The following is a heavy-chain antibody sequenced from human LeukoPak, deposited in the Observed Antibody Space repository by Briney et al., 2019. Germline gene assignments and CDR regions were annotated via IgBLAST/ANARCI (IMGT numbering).Heavy chain of an antibody. CDR3: ARDPGGVVYFDY. J-gene: IGHJ4*02. D-gene: IGHD2-8*01. CDR2: IWYDGSNK. V-gene: IGHV3-33*01. CDR1: GFTYSNYD. Sequence: GGSLRLSCAVSGFTYSNYDMHWVRQAPGKGLEWVAVIWYDGSNKYYADSVKGRFTISRDNSKNTLYLQMNTLRAEDTAVYYCARDPGGVVYFDYWGQGTLVTVSS.